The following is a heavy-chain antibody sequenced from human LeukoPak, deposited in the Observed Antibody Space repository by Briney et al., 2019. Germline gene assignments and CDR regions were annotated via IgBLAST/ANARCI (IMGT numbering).Heavy chain of an antibody. Sequence: GGSLRLSCTASGFTFGDYAMSWFRQAPGKGLEWVGFIRSKAYGGTTEYAASVKGRFTISRDDSKSIDYLQMNSLKTEETAVYYCTRDREVGRYYYYSYYMDVWGKGTTVTVSS. CDR2: IRSKAYGGTT. CDR3: TRDREVGRYYYYSYYMDV. V-gene: IGHV3-49*03. D-gene: IGHD2-2*01. CDR1: GFTFGDYA. J-gene: IGHJ6*03.